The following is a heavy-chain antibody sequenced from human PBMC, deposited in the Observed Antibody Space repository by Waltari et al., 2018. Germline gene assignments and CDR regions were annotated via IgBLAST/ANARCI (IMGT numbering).Heavy chain of an antibody. CDR2: VYFSGST. J-gene: IGHJ4*02. CDR1: GGSINSFS. D-gene: IGHD3-3*01. V-gene: IGHV4-59*01. CDR3: ARGVGVIVMPYFDS. Sequence: QVQLQESGPGLVKPSETLSLTCTVSGGSINSFSWSWIRQAPGKGLEWIGYVYFSGSTYYNPALKSRVTMSVDTSKNQFSLKLSSVTAADTAVYYCARGVGVIVMPYFDSWGQGTLVTVSS.